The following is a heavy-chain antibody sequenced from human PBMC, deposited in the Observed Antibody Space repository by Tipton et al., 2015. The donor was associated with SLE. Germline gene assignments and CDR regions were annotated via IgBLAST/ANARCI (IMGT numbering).Heavy chain of an antibody. CDR1: GGSIISHY. J-gene: IGHJ4*02. D-gene: IGHD5-24*01. Sequence: TLSLTCSVSGGSIISHYWTWIRQPPGKGLEWIGYIYFSGSTDYNPSFKSRVTISVETSKNQVFLKLSSVTAADTAVYYCAREGRDGYNPLGMDVWGQGTLVTVSS. CDR3: AREGRDGYNPLGMDV. CDR2: IYFSGST. V-gene: IGHV4-59*11.